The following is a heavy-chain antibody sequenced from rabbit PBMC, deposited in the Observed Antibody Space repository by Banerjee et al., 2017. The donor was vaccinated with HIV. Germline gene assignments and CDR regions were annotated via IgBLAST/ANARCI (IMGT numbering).Heavy chain of an antibody. Sequence: QEQLEESGGDLVKPEGSLTLTCTASGFTLSSSYWICWVRQAPGKGLEWIGCIDTADGETYYASWAKGRFTISKTSSTVALQMTSLTAADTATCFCARGSAYAGAGYASWGQGTLVTVS. CDR2: IDTADGET. J-gene: IGHJ4*01. CDR3: ARGSAYAGAGYAS. D-gene: IGHD4-2*01. CDR1: GFTLSSSYW. V-gene: IGHV1S45*01.